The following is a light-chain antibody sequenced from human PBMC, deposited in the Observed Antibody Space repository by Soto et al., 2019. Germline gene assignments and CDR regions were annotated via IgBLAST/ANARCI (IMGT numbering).Light chain of an antibody. J-gene: IGKJ5*01. CDR1: QSVSSY. V-gene: IGKV3-11*01. Sequence: EIVLTQSPATLSLSPGERATLSCSASQSVSSYLAWYQQKPGQAPRLLIYDASNRATGIPARFSGSGSGTDFTLTISSLEPEDFAVYYCQQYGSSPVTFGQGTRLEIK. CDR2: DAS. CDR3: QQYGSSPVT.